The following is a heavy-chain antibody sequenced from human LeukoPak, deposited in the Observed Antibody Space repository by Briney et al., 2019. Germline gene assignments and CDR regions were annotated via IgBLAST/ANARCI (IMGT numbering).Heavy chain of an antibody. Sequence: ASVKVSCKASGYTFTSYGISWVRQAPGQGLEWMGWISAYNGNTNYAQKLQGRVTMTTDTSTSTAYMELRSLRSDDTAVYYCAREGRGSYYRGQYYFDYRGQGTLVTVSS. CDR3: AREGRGSYYRGQYYFDY. CDR2: ISAYNGNT. V-gene: IGHV1-18*01. J-gene: IGHJ4*02. D-gene: IGHD1-26*01. CDR1: GYTFTSYG.